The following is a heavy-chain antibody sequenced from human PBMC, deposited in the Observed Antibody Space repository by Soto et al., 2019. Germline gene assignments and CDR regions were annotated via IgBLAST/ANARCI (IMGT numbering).Heavy chain of an antibody. Sequence: QVQLVESGGGVVQPGRSLRLSCAASRFTFSSYGMHWVRQAPGKGLEWVAVISYDGSNKYYADSVKGRFTISRDNSKNTLYLQMNSLRAEDTAVYYCAIYSSGWYPLDYWGQGTLVTVSS. CDR3: AIYSSGWYPLDY. CDR2: ISYDGSNK. J-gene: IGHJ4*02. D-gene: IGHD6-19*01. CDR1: RFTFSSYG. V-gene: IGHV3-30*03.